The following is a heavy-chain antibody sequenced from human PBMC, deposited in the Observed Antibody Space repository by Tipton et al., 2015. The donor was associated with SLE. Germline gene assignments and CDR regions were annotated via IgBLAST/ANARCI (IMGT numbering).Heavy chain of an antibody. CDR2: IVDGGYKT. CDR1: GFTFNTYT. J-gene: IGHJ4*02. D-gene: IGHD3-16*01. CDR3: ATIGGWGTFGGH. Sequence: GSLRLSCAASGFTFNTYTMNWVRQAPGKGPEWVSSIVDGGYKTEYADSVKGRFTISRDNSRNTVYLQMNSLRAEDTAVYYCATIGGWGTFGGHWGQGTLVTVSS. V-gene: IGHV3-23*01.